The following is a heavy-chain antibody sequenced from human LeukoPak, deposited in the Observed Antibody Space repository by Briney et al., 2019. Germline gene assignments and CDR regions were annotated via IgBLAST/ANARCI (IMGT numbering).Heavy chain of an antibody. Sequence: GGSLRLSCAASGFTFDSYAMTWVRQAPGKGLEWVSTVSASGAGTYYADSVQGRFTISRDNSKNTLHLQMNSLRAGDTAVYYCAEEVVTGIRYFDYWGQGTLVTVSS. V-gene: IGHV3-23*01. CDR3: AEEVVTGIRYFDY. CDR2: VSASGAGT. J-gene: IGHJ4*02. D-gene: IGHD2-21*02. CDR1: GFTFDSYA.